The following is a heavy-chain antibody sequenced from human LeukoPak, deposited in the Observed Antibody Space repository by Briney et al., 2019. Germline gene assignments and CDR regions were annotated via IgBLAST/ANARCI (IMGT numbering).Heavy chain of an antibody. CDR1: GDSMNNTY. CDR2: INDTKLT. CDR3: ARAVHYSGTSDQYTGGWYYFDF. J-gene: IGHJ4*02. V-gene: IGHV4-59*01. D-gene: IGHD3-10*01. Sequence: SETLSVTCNVLGDSMNNTYWSWIRQPPGKELGWSGNINDTKLTNSNPSLKSRATISVDMSRKHFFLDLSSVTAADTAVYYCARAVHYSGTSDQYTGGWYYFDFWGQGTLVTVSS.